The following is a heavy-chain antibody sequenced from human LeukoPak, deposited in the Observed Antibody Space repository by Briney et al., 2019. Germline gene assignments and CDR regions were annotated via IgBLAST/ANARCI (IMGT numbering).Heavy chain of an antibody. D-gene: IGHD3-16*01. J-gene: IGHJ6*03. Sequence: PSETLSLTCTVSGGSISSYYWSWIRQPPGKGLEWIGYIYYSGSTNYNSSLKSRVTISVDTSKNQFPLRLSSVTAADTAVYYCARETSQKGAHYMDVWGKGTTVTISS. CDR2: IYYSGST. CDR1: GGSISSYY. CDR3: ARETSQKGAHYMDV. V-gene: IGHV4-59*01.